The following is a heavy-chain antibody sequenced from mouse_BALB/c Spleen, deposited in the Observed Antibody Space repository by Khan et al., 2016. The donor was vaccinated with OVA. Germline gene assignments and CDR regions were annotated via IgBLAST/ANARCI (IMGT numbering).Heavy chain of an antibody. CDR1: GYTFTSYW. CDR2: INPSTGYT. D-gene: IGHD1-1*01. J-gene: IGHJ3*01. CDR3: ANHGSSSAWLTY. V-gene: IGHV1-7*01. Sequence: VQLQESGAELAKPGASVKMSCKASGYTFTSYWMHWVKQRPGQGLEWIGYINPSTGYTEYNQKFKDKATLTADKSSSTAYMQLSSLTSEDSAVYYCANHGSSSAWLTYWGQGTLVTGSA.